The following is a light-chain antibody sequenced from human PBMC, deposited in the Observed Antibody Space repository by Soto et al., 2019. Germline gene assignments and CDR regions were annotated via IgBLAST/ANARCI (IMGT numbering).Light chain of an antibody. CDR2: DAS. CDR3: QQRTDRPPWT. V-gene: IGKV3-11*01. CDR1: QSIGLA. J-gene: IGKJ1*01. Sequence: EIVFTQSPATLSLSPEERATLSCRASQSIGLAIAWYQHKPGQAPRLLIFDASQRATGIPARFRGSGSGTDFTLSISSLEPEDFAVYYCQQRTDRPPWTFGQGGKVDI.